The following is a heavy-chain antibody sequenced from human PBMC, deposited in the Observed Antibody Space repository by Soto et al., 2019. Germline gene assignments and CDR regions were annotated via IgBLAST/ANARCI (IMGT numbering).Heavy chain of an antibody. D-gene: IGHD3-22*01. CDR3: AKGNLYNFFSGSDY. V-gene: IGHV3-23*01. J-gene: IGHJ4*02. CDR1: GFSVSSQG. Sequence: EVQLLESGGGLVQPGGSLRLSCAASGFSVSSQGMTWVRQAPGKGLEWVSVISTSGKDTFYADSVKGRFTISSDNSNNVLYMRMNSLRDEDTAIYYCAKGNLYNFFSGSDYWGQGTLVTVSS. CDR2: ISTSGKDT.